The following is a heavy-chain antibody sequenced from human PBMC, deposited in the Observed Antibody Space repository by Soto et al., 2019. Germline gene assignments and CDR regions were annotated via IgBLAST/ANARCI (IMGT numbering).Heavy chain of an antibody. CDR1: GFTFSSYW. D-gene: IGHD3-16*01. J-gene: IGHJ4*02. CDR2: IKQDGREP. CDR3: ARGTSHYNYVHVWY. Sequence: EVQLVESGGGLVQPGGSLRLSCAASGFTFSSYWMSWVRQAPGKALECVANIKQDGREPYYVDSVKGRFTISRDNANSALDLQMDSLGAEDTAVYYCARGTSHYNYVHVWYWGQGTHVIVSS. V-gene: IGHV3-7*03.